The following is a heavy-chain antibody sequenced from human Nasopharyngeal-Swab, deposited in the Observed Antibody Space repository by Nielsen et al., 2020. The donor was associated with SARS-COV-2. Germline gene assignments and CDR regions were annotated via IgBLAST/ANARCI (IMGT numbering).Heavy chain of an antibody. V-gene: IGHV3-30*03. D-gene: IGHD6-19*01. Sequence: VRQAPGKGLEWVAVISYDGSNKYYADSVKGRFTISRDNSKNTLYLQMNSLRAEDTAVYYCARDRVLIAVAGTIPAYYYYYGMDVWGQGTTVTVSS. J-gene: IGHJ6*02. CDR3: ARDRVLIAVAGTIPAYYYYYGMDV. CDR2: ISYDGSNK.